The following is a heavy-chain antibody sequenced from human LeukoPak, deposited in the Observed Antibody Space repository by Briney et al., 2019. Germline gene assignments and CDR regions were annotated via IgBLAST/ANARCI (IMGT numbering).Heavy chain of an antibody. CDR2: VNHSGST. Sequence: SETLSLTCAVYGGSFSGYYWSWIRQPPGKGLEWIGEVNHSGSTNYNPSLKSRVTISVDTSKNQFSLKLSSVTAADTAVYYCAGRAIVVVPAAFPTPIDYWGQGTLVTVSS. V-gene: IGHV4-34*01. J-gene: IGHJ4*02. CDR3: AGRAIVVVPAAFPTPIDY. D-gene: IGHD2-2*01. CDR1: GGSFSGYY.